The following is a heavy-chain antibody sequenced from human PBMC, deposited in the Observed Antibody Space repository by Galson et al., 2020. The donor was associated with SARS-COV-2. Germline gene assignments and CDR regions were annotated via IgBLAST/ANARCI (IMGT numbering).Heavy chain of an antibody. Sequence: ASVKVSCKVSGYTHTELSMHWVRQAPGKGLEWMGGFDPDDGETIYAQKFQGRVTMTEDTSTDTAYMELSSLRSEDTAVYYCATTLTMAAYYYYYGMDVWGQGTTVTVSS. CDR2: FDPDDGET. D-gene: IGHD3-3*01. CDR3: ATTLTMAAYYYYYGMDV. J-gene: IGHJ6*02. CDR1: GYTHTELS. V-gene: IGHV1-24*01.